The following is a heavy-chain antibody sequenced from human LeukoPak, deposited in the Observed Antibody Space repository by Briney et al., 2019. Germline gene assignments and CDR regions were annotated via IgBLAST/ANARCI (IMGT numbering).Heavy chain of an antibody. D-gene: IGHD1-26*01. J-gene: IGHJ4*01. CDR2: VHYSGTN. Sequence: SETLSLTCTVSGGSISYYFWSWFRQSPGKGLEWIGNVHYSGTNTYNPSLESRLSMSVDTSKNQFSLTLNSATAADTAVYYCVRQKAVSADFEYWGQGTLVTAAS. CDR1: GGSISYYF. V-gene: IGHV4-59*08. CDR3: VRQKAVSADFEY.